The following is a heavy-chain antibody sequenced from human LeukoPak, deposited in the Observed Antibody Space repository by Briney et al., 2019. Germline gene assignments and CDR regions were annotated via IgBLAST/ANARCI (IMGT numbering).Heavy chain of an antibody. V-gene: IGHV1-2*02. J-gene: IGHJ4*02. Sequence: ASVKVSCKTSGYTFTGHFMNWVRQAPEQGLEWMGWIKPKSGATAYAQKFQGRVTMTRDTAINTAYLEVSGLTPDDTAVYYCARVREWEEISGAIHDYFDYWGQGTLITVSS. CDR1: GYTFTGHF. D-gene: IGHD3-3*01. CDR3: ARVREWEEISGAIHDYFDY. CDR2: IKPKSGAT.